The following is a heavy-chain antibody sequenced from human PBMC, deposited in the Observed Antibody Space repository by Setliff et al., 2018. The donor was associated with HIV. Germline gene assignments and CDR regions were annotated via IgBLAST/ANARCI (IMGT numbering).Heavy chain of an antibody. Sequence: GESLKISCKGSGYSFTSYWIGWVRQMPGKGLEWMGIIYPGDSDTRYSPSFQGQVTISADKSISTAYLQWDSLKASDSAIYYCARAPRSPLRWRDNLLSSSSFFMDVWGKGTTVTVSS. J-gene: IGHJ6*03. V-gene: IGHV5-51*01. CDR3: ARAPRSPLRWRDNLLSSSSFFMDV. CDR1: GYSFTSYW. CDR2: IYPGDSDT. D-gene: IGHD2-21*01.